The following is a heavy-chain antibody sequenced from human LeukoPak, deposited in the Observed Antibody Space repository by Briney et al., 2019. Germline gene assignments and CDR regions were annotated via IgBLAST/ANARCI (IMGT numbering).Heavy chain of an antibody. V-gene: IGHV3-30-3*01. D-gene: IGHD2-21*01. J-gene: IGHJ4*02. CDR1: GFTFSSYA. CDR3: ARDLPHELFGIIGHHGSHGPDY. Sequence: PGRSLRLSCAASGFTFSSYAMHWVRQAPGKGLEWVAVISYDGSNKYYADSVKGRFTISRDNSKNTLYLQMNSLRAEDTAVYYCARDLPHELFGIIGHHGSHGPDYWGQGTLVTVSS. CDR2: ISYDGSNK.